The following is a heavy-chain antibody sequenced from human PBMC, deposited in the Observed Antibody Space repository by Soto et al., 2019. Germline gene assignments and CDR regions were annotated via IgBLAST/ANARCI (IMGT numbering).Heavy chain of an antibody. CDR2: LNAGNGNS. CDR1: GYTFSKYA. D-gene: IGHD3-3*01. J-gene: IGHJ4*02. Sequence: QVQLVQSGAEVKEPGASVKVSCKASGYTFSKYAIHWGRQAPGQSLERMGWLNAGNGNSKYSQRFQGRVTMTRDTAASKVYMEVRSLRYEDTETYFCACADRDYFGVADDFDYWGQGTLVAVSS. CDR3: ACADRDYFGVADDFDY. V-gene: IGHV1-3*01.